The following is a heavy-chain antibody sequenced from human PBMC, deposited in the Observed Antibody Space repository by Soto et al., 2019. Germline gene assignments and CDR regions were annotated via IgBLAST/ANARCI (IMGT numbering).Heavy chain of an antibody. J-gene: IGHJ6*02. CDR2: IIPIFGTA. CDR1: GGSFTYT. V-gene: IGHV1-69*13. Sequence: SVKVSCKASGGSFTYTLSRVRHAPGQGLEWMGGIIPIFGTANYAQKFQGRVTITADESTKTAYMELSTLRSEDTAVYYCARLHSHGTYGMDVWGQGTTVTVSS. CDR3: ARLHSHGTYGMDV. D-gene: IGHD5-18*01.